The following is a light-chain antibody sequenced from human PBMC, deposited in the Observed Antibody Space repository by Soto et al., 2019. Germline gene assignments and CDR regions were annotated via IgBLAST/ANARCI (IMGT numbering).Light chain of an antibody. CDR1: QSISNW. CDR3: QQYNSYSWT. CDR2: DAS. V-gene: IGKV1-5*01. J-gene: IGKJ1*01. Sequence: DIQMTQSPSTLSASVGDRVTITCRASQSISNWLAWFQQKPGKAPNLLIYDASTLDSGVPSRFSGSGSGTEFTLTIGSLQPDDFATYFCQQYNSYSWTLGQGTKVDIK.